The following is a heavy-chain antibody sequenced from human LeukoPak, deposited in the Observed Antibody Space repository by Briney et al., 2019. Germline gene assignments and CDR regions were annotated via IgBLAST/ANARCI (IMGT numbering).Heavy chain of an antibody. CDR3: ARGYVDTAMVNAFDI. J-gene: IGHJ3*02. V-gene: IGHV4-39*07. CDR1: GGSISSSFYY. Sequence: SETLSLTCTVSGGSISSSFYYWGWIRQPPGKGLEWIGTIYYSGSTYYNPSLKSRVIISVDTSKNQFSLKLSSVTAADTAVYYCARGYVDTAMVNAFDIWGQGTMVTVSS. D-gene: IGHD5-18*01. CDR2: IYYSGST.